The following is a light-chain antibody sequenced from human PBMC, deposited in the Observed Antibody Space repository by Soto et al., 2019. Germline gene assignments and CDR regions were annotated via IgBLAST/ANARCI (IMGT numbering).Light chain of an antibody. CDR2: LGS. CDR1: QSLLHSDAYNY. CDR3: MQALRTLT. V-gene: IGKV2-28*01. J-gene: IGKJ4*01. Sequence: DIVMTQSPLSLPVTPGEPASISCRSSQSLLHSDAYNYLDWYLQKPGQSPQLLIYLGSNRASGVPDRFSGSGSGTDFTLKISRVEAEDVGVYYCMQALRTLTFGGGTKVEIK.